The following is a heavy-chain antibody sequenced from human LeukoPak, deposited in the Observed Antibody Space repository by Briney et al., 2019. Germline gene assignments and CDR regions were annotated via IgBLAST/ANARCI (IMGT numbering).Heavy chain of an antibody. CDR1: GFTVSSNY. Sequence: GGSLRLSCAASGFTVSSNYMSWVRQAPGKGLEWVAVIWYDGSNKYHADSVKGRFTISRDNSKNTLYLQMNSLRAEDTAVYYCARGFLEWLPNRTPYYYYGMDVWGQGTTVTVSS. D-gene: IGHD3-3*01. CDR3: ARGFLEWLPNRTPYYYYGMDV. V-gene: IGHV3-33*08. CDR2: IWYDGSNK. J-gene: IGHJ6*02.